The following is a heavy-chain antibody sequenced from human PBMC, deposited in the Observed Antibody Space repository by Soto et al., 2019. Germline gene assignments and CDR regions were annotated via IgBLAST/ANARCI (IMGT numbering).Heavy chain of an antibody. CDR1: GFTFSSYA. D-gene: IGHD3-3*01. CDR2: VSFDGSHK. Sequence: LRLSCAASGFTFSSYAIHWVRQAPGKGLEWVADVSFDGSHKTYAVPVRGRFTISRDNSKKTVYLQMNSLRAEDTALYYCAKLGDAVSGYFDFWGQGTQVTVSS. CDR3: AKLGDAVSGYFDF. J-gene: IGHJ5*01. V-gene: IGHV3-30*18.